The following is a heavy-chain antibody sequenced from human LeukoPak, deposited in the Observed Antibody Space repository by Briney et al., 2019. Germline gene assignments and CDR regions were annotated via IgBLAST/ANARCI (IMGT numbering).Heavy chain of an antibody. CDR2: INPNSGGT. Sequence: ASVKVSCKASGYTFTSYDINWVRQAPGQGLEWMGWINPNSGGTNYAQKFQGRVTMTRDTSISTAYMELSRLRSDDTAVYYCARGIAARRMDVWGKGTTVTVSS. D-gene: IGHD6-6*01. CDR3: ARGIAARRMDV. V-gene: IGHV1-2*02. CDR1: GYTFTSYD. J-gene: IGHJ6*04.